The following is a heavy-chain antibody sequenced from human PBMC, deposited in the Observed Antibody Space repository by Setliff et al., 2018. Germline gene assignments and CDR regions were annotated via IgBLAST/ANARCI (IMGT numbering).Heavy chain of an antibody. CDR1: GYTFSTYG. CDR3: ARFGGSCSSSSRYASDL. D-gene: IGHD2-2*01. CDR2: IITNTGKT. V-gene: IGHV1-18*01. J-gene: IGHJ3*01. Sequence: ASAKVSCKASGYTFSTYGLHWVRQAPGQGPEWMGMIITNTGKTSYAQKFQGRVTMTTDTSTGTGYMELRSLRSDDTAVYFCARFGGSCSSSSRYASDLWGQGTMVTVSS.